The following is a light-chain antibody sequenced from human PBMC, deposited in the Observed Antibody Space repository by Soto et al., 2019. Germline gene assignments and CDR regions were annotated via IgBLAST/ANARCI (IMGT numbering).Light chain of an antibody. CDR2: GAS. J-gene: IGKJ1*01. CDR1: QSISSN. V-gene: IGKV3-15*01. Sequence: ELVMTQSPATLSVSPGERATLSCRASQSISSNLAWYQQTPGQAPRLLIYGASTRATGIPARFSVSGSGTELSLTISSLQSEDFAIYFCQHYNNWPPDRTFGQGTKVEIK. CDR3: QHYNNWPPDRT.